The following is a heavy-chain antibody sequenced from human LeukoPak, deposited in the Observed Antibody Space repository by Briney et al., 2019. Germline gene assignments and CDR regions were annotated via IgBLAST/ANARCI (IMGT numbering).Heavy chain of an antibody. CDR1: GFTFSRYA. J-gene: IGHJ4*02. CDR3: AKEGGGGSYYFDY. Sequence: GGSLRLSCAASGFTFSRYAMSWVRQAPGKGLEWVSVITGSGDSTSNADSVKGRFTISRDNSKNTLYLQMNSLRADDAAVYYCAKEGGGGSYYFDYWGQGTLVTVSS. D-gene: IGHD2-15*01. V-gene: IGHV3-23*01. CDR2: ITGSGDST.